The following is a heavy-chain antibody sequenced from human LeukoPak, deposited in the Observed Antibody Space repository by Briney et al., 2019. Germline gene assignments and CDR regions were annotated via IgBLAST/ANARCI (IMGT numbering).Heavy chain of an antibody. J-gene: IGHJ4*02. V-gene: IGHV4-59*08. CDR1: GGSISSYY. D-gene: IGHD1-26*01. Sequence: PSETLSLTCTVSGGSISSYYWSGIRQPPGKGLEWIGYIYYSGSTNYNPSLKSRVTISVDTSKNQFSLKLSSVTAADTAVYYCARRGVGASIDYWGQGTLVTVSS. CDR2: IYYSGST. CDR3: ARRGVGASIDY.